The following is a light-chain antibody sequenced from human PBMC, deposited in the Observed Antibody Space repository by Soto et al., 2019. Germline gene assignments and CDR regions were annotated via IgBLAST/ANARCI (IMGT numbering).Light chain of an antibody. Sequence: EIVLTQSPATLSLSPGERATLSCRASQSVSGYLAWYQQKPGQAPRLLMYDASNRATGIPDRFSGSGSGTDFTLTISRLEPEDFAVYYCQQYRSSPRTFGQGTKVDIK. CDR1: QSVSGY. CDR3: QQYRSSPRT. J-gene: IGKJ1*01. V-gene: IGKV3-20*01. CDR2: DAS.